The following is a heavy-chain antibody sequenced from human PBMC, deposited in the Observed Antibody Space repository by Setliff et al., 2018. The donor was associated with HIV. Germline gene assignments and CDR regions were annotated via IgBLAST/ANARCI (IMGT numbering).Heavy chain of an antibody. D-gene: IGHD2-15*01. Sequence: SETLSLTCTVSGGSISSSGPGYYWGWVRQPPGKGLQWIGLIYYTGIPTYNPSLEGRITMSVDRSKNQFSLRLTSVTAADTAMYYCARVSRLHPFDPWGQGTLVTVSS. J-gene: IGHJ5*02. CDR3: ARVSRLHPFDP. V-gene: IGHV4-61*08. CDR2: IYYTGIP. CDR1: GGSISSSGPGYY.